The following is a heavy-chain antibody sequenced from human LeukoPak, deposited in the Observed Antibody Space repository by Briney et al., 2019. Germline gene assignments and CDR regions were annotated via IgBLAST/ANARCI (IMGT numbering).Heavy chain of an antibody. D-gene: IGHD5-18*01. Sequence: ASVKVSCKVSGYTLTELSMHWVRQAPGKGLEWMGGFDPEYGETIYAQKFQDGVTMTEDTSTDTAYMELSSLRSEDTAVYYCATWYRYGYYFDYWGQGTLVTVSS. CDR1: GYTLTELS. CDR2: FDPEYGET. J-gene: IGHJ4*02. V-gene: IGHV1-24*01. CDR3: ATWYRYGYYFDY.